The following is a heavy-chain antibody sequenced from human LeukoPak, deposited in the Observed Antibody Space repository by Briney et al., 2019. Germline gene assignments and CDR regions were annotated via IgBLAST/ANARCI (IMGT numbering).Heavy chain of an antibody. CDR2: IYTSGST. D-gene: IGHD2-15*01. CDR3: ARGSLFSAGNWFDP. Sequence: PSETLSPTCTVSGGSISSYYWSWIRQPAGKGLEWIGRIYTSGSTNYNPSLKSRVTMSVDTSKNQFSLKLSSVTAADTAVYYCARGSLFSAGNWFDPWGQGTLVTVSS. V-gene: IGHV4-4*07. J-gene: IGHJ5*02. CDR1: GGSISSYY.